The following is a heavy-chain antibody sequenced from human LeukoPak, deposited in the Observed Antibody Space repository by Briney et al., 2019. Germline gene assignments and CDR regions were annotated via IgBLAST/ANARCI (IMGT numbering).Heavy chain of an antibody. CDR2: NYYSGNT. Sequence: SETLSLTCTVSGGSISSGGYYWIWIRQHPGKGLNGIGYNYYSGNTNSNLSLKSRVTISIDTSKNQFSLQLSSVTAADTAVYYCARESTYRYNYWGQGTLVTVSS. CDR3: ARESTYRYNY. D-gene: IGHD5-18*01. V-gene: IGHV4-31*03. CDR1: GGSISSGGYY. J-gene: IGHJ4*02.